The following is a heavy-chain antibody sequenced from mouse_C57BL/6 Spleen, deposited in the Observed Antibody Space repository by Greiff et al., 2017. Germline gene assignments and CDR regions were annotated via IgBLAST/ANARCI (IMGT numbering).Heavy chain of an antibody. D-gene: IGHD1-1*01. V-gene: IGHV1-80*01. CDR1: GYAFSSYW. CDR3: GGRYYDGSSLLFEV. J-gene: IGHJ1*03. Sequence: QVQLKESGAELVKPGASVKISCKASGYAFSSYWMNWVKQRPGKGLEWIGQIYPGDGDTNYNGKFKGKATLTADKSSSTAYMQLSSLTSEDAAVYFGGGRYYDGSSLLFEVWGTGTTVTVSS. CDR2: IYPGDGDT.